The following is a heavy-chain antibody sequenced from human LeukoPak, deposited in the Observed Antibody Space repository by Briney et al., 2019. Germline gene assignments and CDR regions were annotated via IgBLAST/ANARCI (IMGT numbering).Heavy chain of an antibody. D-gene: IGHD6-13*01. V-gene: IGHV4-34*01. CDR2: INHSGST. CDR1: GGSFSGYY. CDR3: AAIPLYSSSSYYDYYYYYYMDV. Sequence: PSETLSLTCAVYGGSFSGYYWSWIRQPPGKGLEWIGEINHSGSTNYNPSLKSRVTISVDTSKNQFSLKLSSVTAADTAVYYCAAIPLYSSSSYYDYYYYYYMDVWGKGTTVTVSS. J-gene: IGHJ6*03.